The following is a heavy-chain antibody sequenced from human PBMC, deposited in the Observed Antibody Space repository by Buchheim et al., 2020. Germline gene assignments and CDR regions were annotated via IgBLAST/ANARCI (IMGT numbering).Heavy chain of an antibody. CDR1: EFIVSSDI. Sequence: EVQLVESGGGLIQPGGSLRLSCAVSEFIVSSDIVSWVRQAPGKGLEWVSIIHPAGNTYYADSVKGRFTISRDDSKHTLYLQMNSLSVEDTAVYYCANRGRWGQGTL. CDR3: ANRGR. V-gene: IGHV3-53*01. CDR2: IHPAGNT. J-gene: IGHJ4*02.